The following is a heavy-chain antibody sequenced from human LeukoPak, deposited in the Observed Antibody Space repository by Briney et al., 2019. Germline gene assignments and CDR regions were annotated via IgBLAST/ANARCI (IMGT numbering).Heavy chain of an antibody. D-gene: IGHD6-13*01. Sequence: PGGSLRLSCAASGFTVSSNYMSWVRQAPGKGLEWVAVISYDGSNKYYADSVKGRFTISRDNSKNTLYLQMNSLRAEDTAVYYCARAYSSSWYLDYWGQGTLVTVSS. J-gene: IGHJ4*02. CDR2: ISYDGSNK. CDR1: GFTVSSNY. CDR3: ARAYSSSWYLDY. V-gene: IGHV3-30*03.